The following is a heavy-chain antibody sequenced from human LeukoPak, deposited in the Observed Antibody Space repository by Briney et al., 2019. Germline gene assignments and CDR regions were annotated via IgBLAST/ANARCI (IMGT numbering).Heavy chain of an antibody. CDR3: AREDSSGYRY. J-gene: IGHJ4*02. V-gene: IGHV4-34*01. D-gene: IGHD3-22*01. CDR1: GGSFSGYY. CDR2: INHSGST. Sequence: PSETLSLTCAVYGGSFSGYYWSWIRQPPGKGLEWIGEINHSGSTNYNPSLKSRVTISVDTSKNQFSLKLSSVTAADTAVYYCAREDSSGYRYWGQGTLVTVSS.